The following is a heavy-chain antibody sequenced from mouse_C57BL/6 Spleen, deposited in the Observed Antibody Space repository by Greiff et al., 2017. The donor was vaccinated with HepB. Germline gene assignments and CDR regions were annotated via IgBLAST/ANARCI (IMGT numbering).Heavy chain of an antibody. CDR2: IDPEDGET. V-gene: IGHV14-2*01. D-gene: IGHD1-1*01. Sequence: EVMLVESGAELVKPGASVKLSCTASGFNIKDYYMHWVKQRTEQGLEWIGRIDPEDGETKYAPKFQGKATITADTSSNTAYLQLSSLTSEDTAVYYCARPTVVAADYYAMDYWGQGTSVTVSS. CDR1: GFNIKDYY. J-gene: IGHJ4*01. CDR3: ARPTVVAADYYAMDY.